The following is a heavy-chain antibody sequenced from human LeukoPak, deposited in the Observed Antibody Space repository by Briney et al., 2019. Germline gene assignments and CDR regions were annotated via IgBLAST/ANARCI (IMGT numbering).Heavy chain of an antibody. CDR2: ISYSENT. V-gene: IGHV4-39*01. Sequence: SETLSLTCTVSGGSISSSPYYWGWIRQPPGKGLEWIATISYSENTYYNPSLKSRVTISVDTSKNQFSLSLTSVTAADTAVYYCASRRPAAMEDFWGQGTLVTVSS. J-gene: IGHJ4*02. D-gene: IGHD2-2*01. CDR3: ASRRPAAMEDF. CDR1: GGSISSSPYY.